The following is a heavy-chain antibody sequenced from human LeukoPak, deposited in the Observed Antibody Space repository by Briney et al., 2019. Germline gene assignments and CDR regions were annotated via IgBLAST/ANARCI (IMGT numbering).Heavy chain of an antibody. V-gene: IGHV4-34*01. J-gene: IGHJ4*02. CDR2: INHSGST. CDR3: ARGIGHGGYYFDY. D-gene: IGHD3-10*01. Sequence: SETLSLTCAVYGGSFSGYYWSWIRQPPGKVLEWIGEINHSGSTNYNPSLKSRVTISVDTSKNQFSLKLSSVTAADTAVYYCARGIGHGGYYFDYWGQGTLVTVSS. CDR1: GGSFSGYY.